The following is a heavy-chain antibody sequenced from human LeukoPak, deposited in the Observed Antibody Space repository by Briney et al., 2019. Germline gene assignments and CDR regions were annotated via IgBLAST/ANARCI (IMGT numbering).Heavy chain of an antibody. CDR1: GFTFSSYG. V-gene: IGHV3-30*02. CDR2: IRDDGSNK. J-gene: IGHJ4*02. Sequence: GGSLRLSCAASGFTFSSYGMHWVRQAPGKGLEWVAFIRDDGSNKYYADSVKGRFTISRDNSKNTLYLQMNSLRAEDTAVYYCARVYYYGSGSQGNDYWGQGTLVTVSS. CDR3: ARVYYYGSGSQGNDY. D-gene: IGHD3-10*01.